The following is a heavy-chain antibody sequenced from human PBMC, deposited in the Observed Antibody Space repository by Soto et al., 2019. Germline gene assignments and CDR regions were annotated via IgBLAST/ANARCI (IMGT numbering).Heavy chain of an antibody. Sequence: EVQVVESGGGLVQPGGSLRLSCAASGFTFTSYWMRWVRQAPGRGLEWVANINKDGSEKSYVDSVKGRFTISGDNAKSSLYLQMKSLRVDDTGVYYCVREIASRLWGKGTTVIVSS. CDR3: VREIASRL. V-gene: IGHV3-7*01. CDR2: INKDGSEK. D-gene: IGHD2-21*01. J-gene: IGHJ6*04. CDR1: GFTFTSYW.